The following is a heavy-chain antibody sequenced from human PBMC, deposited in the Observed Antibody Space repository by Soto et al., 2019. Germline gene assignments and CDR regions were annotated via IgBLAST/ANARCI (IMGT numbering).Heavy chain of an antibody. D-gene: IGHD1-26*01. CDR1: GYTFTSHY. CDR2: IFPGGVNI. J-gene: IGHJ4*02. Sequence: ASVKVSCKAIGYTFTSHYMHWVRQAPGQGLKWMGTIFPGGVNIAYAQKFQGRVTMTKDTSTSTVYMELSSLRSEDAAVYYCPRYYTGNRPFHKWGQGTLVTVS. CDR3: PRYYTGNRPFHK. V-gene: IGHV1-46*01.